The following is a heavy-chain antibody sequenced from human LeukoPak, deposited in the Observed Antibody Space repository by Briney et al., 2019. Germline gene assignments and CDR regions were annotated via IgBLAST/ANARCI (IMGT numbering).Heavy chain of an antibody. J-gene: IGHJ4*02. V-gene: IGHV1-2*06. CDR3: ARERGGSGWWAEYYFDY. Sequence: ASVKVSCKASGYTFTNYYMHWVRQAPGQGLEWVGRINPNSGGRNYAQKFQGRVTMTRDTSISTAYMELSRLRSDDTAVYYCARERGGSGWWAEYYFDYWGQGTLVTVSS. CDR2: INPNSGGR. CDR1: GYTFTNYY. D-gene: IGHD6-19*01.